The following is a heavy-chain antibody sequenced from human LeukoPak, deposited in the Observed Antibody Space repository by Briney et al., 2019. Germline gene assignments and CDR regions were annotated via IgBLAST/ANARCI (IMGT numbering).Heavy chain of an antibody. CDR3: AKGKGDFWSGYYDLDY. V-gene: IGHV3-21*04. Sequence: GGSLRLSCAASGFTFSSYSMNWVRQAPGKGLEWVSSISSSSSYIYYADSVKGRFTISRDNAKNSLYLQMNSLRAEDTALYYCAKGKGDFWSGYYDLDYWGQGTLVTVSS. J-gene: IGHJ4*02. D-gene: IGHD3-3*01. CDR2: ISSSSSYI. CDR1: GFTFSSYS.